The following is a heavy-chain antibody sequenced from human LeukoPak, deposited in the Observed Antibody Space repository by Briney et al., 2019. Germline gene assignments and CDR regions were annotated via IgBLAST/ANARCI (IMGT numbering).Heavy chain of an antibody. J-gene: IGHJ4*02. CDR2: MDPNSGNT. Sequence: ASVKVSCKASGYTFTSYDINWVRQATGQGLEWMGWMDPNSGNTGYAQKFQGRVTITRNTSISTAYMELSSLRSEDTAVYYCAKLTGRKYGSGSYGHDYWGQGTLVTVSS. D-gene: IGHD3-10*01. V-gene: IGHV1-8*03. CDR3: AKLTGRKYGSGSYGHDY. CDR1: GYTFTSYD.